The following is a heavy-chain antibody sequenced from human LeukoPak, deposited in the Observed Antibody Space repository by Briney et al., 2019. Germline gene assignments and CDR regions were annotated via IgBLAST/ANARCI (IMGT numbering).Heavy chain of an antibody. D-gene: IGHD4-17*01. CDR3: ASYNGDYLDWFDP. V-gene: IGHV4-39*01. CDR1: GGSISSGSYY. Sequence: SETLSLTCTVSGGSISSGSYYWGWIRQPPGKGLEWIGSIYYSGSTYYNPSLKSRVTISVDTSKNQFSLKLSSVAAADTAVYYCASYNGDYLDWFDPWGQGTLVTVSS. CDR2: IYYSGST. J-gene: IGHJ5*02.